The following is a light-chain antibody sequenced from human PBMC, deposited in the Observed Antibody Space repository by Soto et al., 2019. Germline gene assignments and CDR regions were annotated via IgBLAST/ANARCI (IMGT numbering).Light chain of an antibody. Sequence: DIQLTQSPSFLSASVGDRVTVTCRASQSVSGWLAWYQQKPGEAPKLLIYDASALPRGVPSRFSGSVSGTKFTLTIASLQPDDFATYYCQQYETFSGTFGPGTKVDIK. CDR3: QQYETFSGT. CDR2: DAS. J-gene: IGKJ1*01. V-gene: IGKV1-5*01. CDR1: QSVSGW.